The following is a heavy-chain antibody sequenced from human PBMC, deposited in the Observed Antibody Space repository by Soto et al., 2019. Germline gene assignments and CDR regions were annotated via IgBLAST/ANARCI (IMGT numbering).Heavy chain of an antibody. V-gene: IGHV4-31*03. CDR1: GGSISSGGYY. CDR3: ARDASVDGDYKNGMDV. D-gene: IGHD4-17*01. Sequence: QVQLQESGPGLVKPSQTLSLTCTVSGGSISSGGYYWSWIRQHPGKGLEWIGYIYYSGSTYYNPSLKSRVTISVDTSKNQFSLKLSSVTAADTAVYYCARDASVDGDYKNGMDVWGQGTTVTVSS. CDR2: IYYSGST. J-gene: IGHJ6*02.